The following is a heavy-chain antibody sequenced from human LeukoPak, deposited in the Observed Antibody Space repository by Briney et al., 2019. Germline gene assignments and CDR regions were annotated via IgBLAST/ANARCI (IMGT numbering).Heavy chain of an antibody. J-gene: IGHJ5*02. CDR1: GGSISSYY. D-gene: IGHD1-1*01. Sequence: SETLSLTCTVSGGSISSYYWSWIRQPPGKGLEWIGYISYSGSTNFNPSLKSRVTISVDTSKNQFSLKLSSVTAADTAVYYCAREGTAGTNLNWFDPWGQGTLVTVSS. CDR2: ISYSGST. CDR3: AREGTAGTNLNWFDP. V-gene: IGHV4-59*01.